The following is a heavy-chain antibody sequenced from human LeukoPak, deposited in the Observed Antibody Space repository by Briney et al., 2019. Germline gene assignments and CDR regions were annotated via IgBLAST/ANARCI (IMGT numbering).Heavy chain of an antibody. CDR1: GYTFTGYY. D-gene: IGHD2-15*01. V-gene: IGHV1-2*02. CDR2: INPNSGGT. J-gene: IGHJ4*02. CDR3: ASLWGYCSGGSCDGMGY. Sequence: ASVKVSCKASGYTFTGYYMHWVRQAPGQGLEWMGWINPNSGGTNCAQKFQGRVTMTRDTSISTAYMELSRLRSDDTAVYYCASLWGYCSGGSCDGMGYWGQGTLVTVSS.